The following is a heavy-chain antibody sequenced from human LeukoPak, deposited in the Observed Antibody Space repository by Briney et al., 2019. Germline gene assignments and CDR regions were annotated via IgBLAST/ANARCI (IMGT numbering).Heavy chain of an antibody. CDR3: GRHAYSSGWGGGDLFDY. CDR2: IYYSGST. D-gene: IGHD6-19*01. J-gene: IGHJ4*02. CDR1: GGSISSYY. Sequence: SETLSLTCTVSGGSISSYYWSWIRQPPGKGLEWIGYIYYSGSTNYNPSLKSRVTISVDTSKNQFSLKRSSVTAADTAVYYCGRHAYSSGWGGGDLFDYWGQGTLVTVSS. V-gene: IGHV4-59*08.